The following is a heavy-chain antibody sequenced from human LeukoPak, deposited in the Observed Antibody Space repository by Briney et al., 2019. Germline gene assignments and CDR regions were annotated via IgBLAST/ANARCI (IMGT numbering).Heavy chain of an antibody. D-gene: IGHD4-17*01. CDR1: GYTFTSYD. CDR3: ARGPPNYGDYWFDP. CDR2: MNPNSGNT. Sequence: ASVKVSCKASGYTFTSYDINWVRQAPGQGLEWMGWMNPNSGNTGYAQKFQGRVTMTRNTSISTAYMELSSLRSEDTAVYYCARGPPNYGDYWFDPWGQGTLVTVSS. J-gene: IGHJ5*02. V-gene: IGHV1-8*01.